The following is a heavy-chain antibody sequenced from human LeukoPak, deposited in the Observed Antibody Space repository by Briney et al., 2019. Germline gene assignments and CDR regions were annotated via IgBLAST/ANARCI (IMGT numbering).Heavy chain of an antibody. CDR3: ARLSGSFDY. Sequence: GSSLKISCKGSGYRFTTSWIGWVRQMPEKGLAWMGIIYPADSDTRYSPSFQGQVTISADKSISTAYLQWSGLKTSDTAMYYCARLSGSFDYWGQGTLVTVSS. CDR2: IYPADSDT. J-gene: IGHJ4*02. D-gene: IGHD1-26*01. CDR1: GYRFTTSW. V-gene: IGHV5-51*01.